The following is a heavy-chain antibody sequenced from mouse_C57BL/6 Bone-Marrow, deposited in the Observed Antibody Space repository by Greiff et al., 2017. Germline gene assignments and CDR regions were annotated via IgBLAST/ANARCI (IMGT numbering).Heavy chain of an antibody. Sequence: VQLQQSGAELVRPGASVKLSCTASGFNIKDDYMHWVKQRPEQGLEWIGWIDPENGDTAYASKVQGKATITVDTSSNTAYLQLSSLTSEDTAVYYCTRIAYWGQGTLVTVSA. J-gene: IGHJ3*01. CDR1: GFNIKDDY. CDR2: IDPENGDT. V-gene: IGHV14-4*01. CDR3: TRIAY.